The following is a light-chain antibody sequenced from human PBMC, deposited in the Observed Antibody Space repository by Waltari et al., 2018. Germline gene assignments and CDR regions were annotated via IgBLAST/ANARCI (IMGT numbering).Light chain of an antibody. CDR1: SSADGGYES. Sequence: QSALTQPPSASGSPGQSVTIPCTGTSSADGGYESVSWFQQPPGKTPKLMILEVTKRPSGVPDRFSGSKSGNTASLTVSGLQPEDEADYYCTSYAASNTLIFGGGTRLTVL. J-gene: IGLJ2*01. V-gene: IGLV2-8*01. CDR3: TSYAASNTLI. CDR2: EVT.